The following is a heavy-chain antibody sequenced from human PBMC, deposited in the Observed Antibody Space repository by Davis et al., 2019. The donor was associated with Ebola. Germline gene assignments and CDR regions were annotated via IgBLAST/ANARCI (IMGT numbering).Heavy chain of an antibody. CDR1: GFTFSSYS. J-gene: IGHJ3*02. CDR2: ITHGGST. Sequence: GSLRLSCAASGFTFSSYSMNWVRQPPGKGLEWIGEITHGGSTNYNPSLKSRVTISVDTSKNQFSLKLSSVTAADTAVYYCARAASGYDYEHAFDIWGQGTMVTVSS. V-gene: IGHV4-34*01. D-gene: IGHD5-12*01. CDR3: ARAASGYDYEHAFDI.